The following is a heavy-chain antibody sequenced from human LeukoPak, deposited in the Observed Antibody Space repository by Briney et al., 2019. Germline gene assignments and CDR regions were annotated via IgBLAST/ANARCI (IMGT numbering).Heavy chain of an antibody. D-gene: IGHD5-18*01. Sequence: KPSETLSLTCTVSGGSISSYYWSWIRQPPGKGLEWIGYIHYSGSTKYNPSLKSRVTISVDTSKNQFSLKQRSVTAADTAVYYCARGVDTEALDYWGQGTLVTVSS. CDR2: IHYSGST. V-gene: IGHV4-59*01. J-gene: IGHJ4*02. CDR1: GGSISSYY. CDR3: ARGVDTEALDY.